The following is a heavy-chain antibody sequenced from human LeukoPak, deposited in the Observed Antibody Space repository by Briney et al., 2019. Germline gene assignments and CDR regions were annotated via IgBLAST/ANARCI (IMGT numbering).Heavy chain of an antibody. Sequence: GGSLRLSCAASGFTFSSYCMHWVRQAPGKGLVWVSRINSDGSSTSYADSVKGRFTISRDNAKNTLYLQMNSLRAEDTAVYYCARGPSIMITFGGVIAAELDYWGQGTLVTVSS. V-gene: IGHV3-74*01. CDR2: INSDGSST. CDR3: ARGPSIMITFGGVIAAELDY. J-gene: IGHJ4*02. D-gene: IGHD3-16*02. CDR1: GFTFSSYC.